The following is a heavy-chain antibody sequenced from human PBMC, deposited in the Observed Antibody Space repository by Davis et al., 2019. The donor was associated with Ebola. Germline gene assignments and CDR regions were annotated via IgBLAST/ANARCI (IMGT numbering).Heavy chain of an antibody. CDR2: IDPSDSYT. Sequence: KVSCKGSGYSFTSYWIGWVRQMPGKGLEWMGRIDPSDSYTNYSPSFQGHVTISADKSISTAYLQWSSLKASDTAMYYCARRHYDSSGVLDYWGQGTLVTVSS. D-gene: IGHD3-22*01. CDR3: ARRHYDSSGVLDY. V-gene: IGHV5-10-1*01. CDR1: GYSFTSYW. J-gene: IGHJ4*02.